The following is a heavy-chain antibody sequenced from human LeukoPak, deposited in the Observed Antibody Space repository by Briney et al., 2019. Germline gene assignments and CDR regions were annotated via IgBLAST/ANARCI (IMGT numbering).Heavy chain of an antibody. CDR3: AKDTKQWPTP. CDR1: GFTFSSYA. J-gene: IGHJ5*02. D-gene: IGHD6-19*01. V-gene: IGHV3-23*01. CDR2: ISGSGGST. Sequence: QSGGSLRLSCAASGFTFSSYAMSWVRQAPGKGLVWVSAISGSGGSTYYADSVKGRFTISRDNSKNTLYLQMNSPRAEDTAVYYCAKDTKQWPTPWGQGTLVTVSS.